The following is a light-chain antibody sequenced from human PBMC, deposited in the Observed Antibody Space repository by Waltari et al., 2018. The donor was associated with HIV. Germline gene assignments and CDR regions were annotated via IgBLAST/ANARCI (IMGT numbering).Light chain of an antibody. Sequence: AIQMTQSPTSLPASVGDRVTISCRAGQDIGCDLNWYQQKPGKAPEVLIYTASILPSGVPTRFGGGGYGTDFTLTINSLQPGDFATYYFLQYYSFPYTFGQETQLDI. V-gene: IGKV1-6*01. CDR1: QDIGCD. CDR3: LQYYSFPYT. J-gene: IGKJ2*01. CDR2: TAS.